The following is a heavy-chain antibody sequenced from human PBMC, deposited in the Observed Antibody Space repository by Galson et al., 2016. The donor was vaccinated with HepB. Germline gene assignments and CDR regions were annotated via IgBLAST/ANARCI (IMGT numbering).Heavy chain of an antibody. CDR2: ISATSRYI. J-gene: IGHJ5*01. D-gene: IGHD3-16*01. Sequence: SLRLSCAASGFTFRLYSMNWVRQAPGEGLEWVSSISATSRYIYYSDSTRGRFTVSRDNANNSLYLQMDSLRAEDTAVYYCVSDADDFEYAWGRRRFNSWGQGTLVTVSS. V-gene: IGHV3-21*01. CDR3: VSDADDFEYAWGRRRFNS. CDR1: GFTFRLYS.